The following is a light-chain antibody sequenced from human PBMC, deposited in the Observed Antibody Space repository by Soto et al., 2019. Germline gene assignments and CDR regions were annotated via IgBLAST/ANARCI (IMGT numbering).Light chain of an antibody. CDR2: AAS. V-gene: IGKV1-39*01. Sequence: DIQMTQSPSSLSAYVGDRVTITCRASQSISSYLNWYQQKPGKAPKLLIYAASSLQSGVPSRFSGSGSGTDFTLTISSLQPEDFATYYCQQCYSTPLAFGQGTKVDIK. J-gene: IGKJ1*01. CDR1: QSISSY. CDR3: QQCYSTPLA.